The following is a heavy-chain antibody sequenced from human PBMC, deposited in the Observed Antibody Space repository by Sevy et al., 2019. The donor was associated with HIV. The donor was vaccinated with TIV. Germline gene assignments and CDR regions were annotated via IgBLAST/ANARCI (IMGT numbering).Heavy chain of an antibody. D-gene: IGHD3-22*01. CDR3: VRVTYYYDK. CDR2: IYYSGST. V-gene: IGHV4-59*01. J-gene: IGHJ4*02. Sequence: SETLSLTCTVSGGSISSYYWSWIRQPPGKGLEWIGYIYYSGSTNYNPSLKSRVTISVDTSKNQFSLKLSSVTAADTAVYYCVRVTYYYDKWGQGTLVTVSS. CDR1: GGSISSYY.